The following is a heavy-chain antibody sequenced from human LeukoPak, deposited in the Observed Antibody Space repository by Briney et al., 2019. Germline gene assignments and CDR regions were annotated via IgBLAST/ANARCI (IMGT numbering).Heavy chain of an antibody. J-gene: IGHJ6*03. CDR2: ISTSSKYI. CDR1: GFTFSSYS. Sequence: TGGSLRLSCAASGFTFSSYSMHWIRQAPGKGLEWVSSISTSSKYINYRDTVKGRFTISRDNAKNSLFLQINSLRGADTAVYYCARELVGAANYMDLWGKGTTVTVSS. D-gene: IGHD1-26*01. V-gene: IGHV3-21*01. CDR3: ARELVGAANYMDL.